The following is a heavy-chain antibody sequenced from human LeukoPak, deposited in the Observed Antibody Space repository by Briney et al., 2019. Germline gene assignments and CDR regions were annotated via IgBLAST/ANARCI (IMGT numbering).Heavy chain of an antibody. CDR2: IKSKTDGGTT. Sequence: PGGSLRLSCAASGFTFSNAWMSWVRQAPGKGLEWVGRIKSKTDGGTTDYAAPVKGRFTISRDDSKNTLYLQMNSLKTEDTAVYYCTTEGNYYDSSGYYPYYYYYGMDVWGQGTTVTVSS. CDR1: GFTFSNAW. CDR3: TTEGNYYDSSGYYPYYYYYGMDV. D-gene: IGHD3-22*01. J-gene: IGHJ6*02. V-gene: IGHV3-15*01.